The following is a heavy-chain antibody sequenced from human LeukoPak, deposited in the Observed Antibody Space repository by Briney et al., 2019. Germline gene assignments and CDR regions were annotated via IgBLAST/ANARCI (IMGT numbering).Heavy chain of an antibody. CDR3: ARALAKGIAVAGTVLPVGY. J-gene: IGHJ4*02. V-gene: IGHV3-30-3*01. CDR1: GFTFSSYA. Sequence: GGSLRLSCAASGFTFSSYAMHWVRQAPGKGLEWVAVISYDGSNKYYADSVKGRFTISRDNSKNTLYLQMNSLRAEDTAVYYCARALAKGIAVAGTVLPVGYWGQGPLVTVSS. CDR2: ISYDGSNK. D-gene: IGHD6-19*01.